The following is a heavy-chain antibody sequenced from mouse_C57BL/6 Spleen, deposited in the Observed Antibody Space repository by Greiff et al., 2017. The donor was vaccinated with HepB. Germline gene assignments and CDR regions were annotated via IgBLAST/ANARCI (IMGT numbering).Heavy chain of an antibody. CDR1: GYTFTDYN. D-gene: IGHD2-5*01. CDR2: INPNNGGT. Sequence: EVQLQQSGPELVKPGASVKIPCKASGYTFTDYNMDWVKQSHGKSLEWIGDINPNNGGTIYNQKFKGKATLTVDKSSSTAYMELRSLTSEDTAVYYCARGGSNYVNYAMDYWGQGTSVTVSS. J-gene: IGHJ4*01. CDR3: ARGGSNYVNYAMDY. V-gene: IGHV1-18*01.